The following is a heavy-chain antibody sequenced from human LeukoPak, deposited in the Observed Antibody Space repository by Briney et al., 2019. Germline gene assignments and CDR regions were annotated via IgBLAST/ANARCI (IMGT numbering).Heavy chain of an antibody. J-gene: IGHJ6*03. D-gene: IGHD2-2*02. CDR2: IYTSGST. Sequence: PSQTLSLTCTVSGGSISSGSYYWSWIRQPAGKGLEWIGRIYTSGSTNYNPSLKSRVTISVDTSKNQFSLKLSSVTAADTAVYYCARDRCSSTSCYMYYMDVWGRGTTDTVSS. V-gene: IGHV4-61*02. CDR1: GGSISSGSYY. CDR3: ARDRCSSTSCYMYYMDV.